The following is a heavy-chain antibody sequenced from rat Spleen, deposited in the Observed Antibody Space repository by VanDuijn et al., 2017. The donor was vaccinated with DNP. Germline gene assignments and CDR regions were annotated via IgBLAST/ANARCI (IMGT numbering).Heavy chain of an antibody. D-gene: IGHD5-1*01. CDR3: ARGSGTYYWYFDF. V-gene: IGHV5-25*01. CDR2: ISTSGSRT. CDR1: GFTFSNYY. Sequence: EVQLVESGGGLVQPGRSLKLSCAASGFTFSNYYMAWVRQAPKKGLEWVATISTSGSRTYYRDSVKGRFTVSRDNAKSTLYLQMNSLRSEDTATYFCARGSGTYYWYFDFWGPGTMVTVSS. J-gene: IGHJ1*01.